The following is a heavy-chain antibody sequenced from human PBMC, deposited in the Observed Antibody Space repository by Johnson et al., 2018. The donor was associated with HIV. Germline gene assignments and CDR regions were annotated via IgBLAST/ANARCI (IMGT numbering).Heavy chain of an antibody. CDR1: GFTFSSYG. CDR2: IRYDGSNK. D-gene: IGHD1-26*01. V-gene: IGHV3-33*08. Sequence: QVQLVESGGGVVQPGRSLRLSCAASGFTFSSYGMHWVRQAPGKGLEWVAFIRYDGSNKYYADSVKGRCTISRDNSKNTLYLQMNSLRAEDTALYYCAREGVSGSYYDAFDLWGQGTMVTVSS. CDR3: AREGVSGSYYDAFDL. J-gene: IGHJ3*01.